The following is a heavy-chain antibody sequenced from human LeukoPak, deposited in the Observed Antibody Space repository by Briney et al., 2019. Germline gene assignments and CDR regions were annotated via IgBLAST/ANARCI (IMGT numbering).Heavy chain of an antibody. V-gene: IGHV3-48*04. J-gene: IGHJ5*02. CDR1: GFTVSSNS. Sequence: GGSLRLSCTVSGFTVSSNSMSWVRQAPGKGLEWVSYISSSGSTIYYADSVKGRFTISRDNAKNSLYLQMNSLRAEDTAVYYCARVGVPAAMPVFGLDPWGQGTLVTVSS. CDR3: ARVGVPAAMPVFGLDP. D-gene: IGHD2-2*01. CDR2: ISSSGSTI.